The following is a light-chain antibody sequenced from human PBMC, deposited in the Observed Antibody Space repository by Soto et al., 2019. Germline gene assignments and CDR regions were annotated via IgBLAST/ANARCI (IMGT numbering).Light chain of an antibody. J-gene: IGLJ1*01. CDR3: QVWDSSSDHYV. Sequence: SYELTQPPSVSVAPGKTARITCGGNNIGRNSVHWYQQKPGQAPVLVIYYDSDRPSGIPERFSGSNSGNTATLTISRVEAGDEADYYCQVWDSSSDHYVFGTGTKLTVL. V-gene: IGLV3-21*04. CDR2: YDS. CDR1: NIGRNS.